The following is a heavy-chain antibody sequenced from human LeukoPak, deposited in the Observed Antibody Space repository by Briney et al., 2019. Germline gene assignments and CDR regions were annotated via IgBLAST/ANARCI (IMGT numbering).Heavy chain of an antibody. D-gene: IGHD1-26*01. Sequence: GESLKISCKGSGYSFTSYLIGWVRQIPGKGLEWMGIIYPGDSDTRYSPSFQGQVTISADKSISTAYLQWSSLEASDTAVYYCARHPPSSGGYDYWGQGTLVTVSS. CDR3: ARHPPSSGGYDY. J-gene: IGHJ4*02. CDR1: GYSFTSYL. CDR2: IYPGDSDT. V-gene: IGHV5-51*01.